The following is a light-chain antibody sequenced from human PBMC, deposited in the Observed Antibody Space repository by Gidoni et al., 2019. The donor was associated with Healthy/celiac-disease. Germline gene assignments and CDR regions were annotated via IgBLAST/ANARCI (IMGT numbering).Light chain of an antibody. CDR2: GAS. Sequence: EIVMTQSPATLSVSPGERPTLSCRASQSVCSNLAWYQQKPGQAPRLLIYGASTRATGIPARFSGSGSGTEFTLTISSLQSEDFAVYYCQQYNNWPPWTFGQGTKVEIK. J-gene: IGKJ1*01. CDR3: QQYNNWPPWT. CDR1: QSVCSN. V-gene: IGKV3-15*01.